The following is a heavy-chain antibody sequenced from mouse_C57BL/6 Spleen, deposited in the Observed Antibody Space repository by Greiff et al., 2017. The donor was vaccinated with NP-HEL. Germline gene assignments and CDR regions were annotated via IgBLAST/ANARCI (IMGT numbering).Heavy chain of an antibody. Sequence: QVHVKQPGAELVKPGASVKLSCKASGYTFTSYWMQWVKQRPGQGLEWIGEIDPSDSYTNYNQKFKGKATLTVDTSSSTAYMQLSSLTSEDSAVYYCARDVGYFDVWGTGTTVTVSS. CDR1: GYTFTSYW. V-gene: IGHV1-50*01. CDR3: ARDVGYFDV. J-gene: IGHJ1*03. CDR2: IDPSDSYT.